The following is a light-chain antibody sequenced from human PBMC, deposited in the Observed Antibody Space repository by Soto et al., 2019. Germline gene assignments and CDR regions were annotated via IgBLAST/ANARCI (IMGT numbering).Light chain of an antibody. V-gene: IGKV3-15*01. CDR1: QSVRGN. CDR3: QQYSDWPRT. J-gene: IGKJ1*01. Sequence: EIVLTQSPATLSVSPGERVTLSCRASQSVRGNLAWYQQKPGQAPRLLIYDASTRATGIPARFSGSASGTEFTLSISSLQSEDLAVYYFQQYSDWPRTFGQGTKVEIE. CDR2: DAS.